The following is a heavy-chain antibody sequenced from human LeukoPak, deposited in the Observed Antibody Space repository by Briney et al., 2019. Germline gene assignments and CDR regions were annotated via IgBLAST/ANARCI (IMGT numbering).Heavy chain of an antibody. CDR2: ISDIGSI. CDR1: GGSISSYY. J-gene: IGHJ4*02. D-gene: IGHD2-2*01. CDR3: ARGRYCSSTSCGNFDY. V-gene: IGHV4-59*12. Sequence: SETLSLTCTVSGGSISSYYWSWIRQPPGKGLEWIAYISDIGSINYNPPLKSRVTISVDTSKNQFSLKLSSVTAADTAVYYCARGRYCSSTSCGNFDYWGQGTLVTVSS.